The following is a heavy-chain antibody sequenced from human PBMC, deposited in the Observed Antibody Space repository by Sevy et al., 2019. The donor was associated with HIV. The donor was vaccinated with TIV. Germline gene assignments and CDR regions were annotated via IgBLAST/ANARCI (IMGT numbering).Heavy chain of an antibody. Sequence: KAAGSLKISCKGSGYSFTSYWIGWVRQMPGKGLEWMGIIYPGDSDTRYSPSFQGQVTISADKSISTAYLQWSSLKASDTAMYYCARMYYYDSSGSEYFQHWGQGTLVTVSS. V-gene: IGHV5-51*01. D-gene: IGHD3-22*01. CDR1: GYSFTSYW. CDR2: IYPGDSDT. J-gene: IGHJ1*01. CDR3: ARMYYYDSSGSEYFQH.